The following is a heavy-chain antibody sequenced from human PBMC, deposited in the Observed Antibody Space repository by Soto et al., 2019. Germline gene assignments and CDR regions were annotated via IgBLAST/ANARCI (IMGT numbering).Heavy chain of an antibody. CDR2: ISGSGGST. D-gene: IGHD3-9*01. J-gene: IGHJ4*02. CDR3: VKPEDRSAGYQKVPFDY. CDR1: GFTFSSYA. Sequence: GGSLRLSCAASGFTFSSYAMSCVRQAPGKGLEWVSAISGSGGSTYYADSVKGRFTISRDNSKNTLYLQMNSLRAEDTAVYYCVKPEDRSAGYQKVPFDYWGQGTLVTVSS. V-gene: IGHV3-23*01.